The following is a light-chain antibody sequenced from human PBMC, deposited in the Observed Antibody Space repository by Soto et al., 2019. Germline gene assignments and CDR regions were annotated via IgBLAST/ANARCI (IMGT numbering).Light chain of an antibody. CDR1: SSVVGL. V-gene: IGLV2-23*02. CDR3: CSYAGSYTGYV. Sequence: QSVLTPPGSGCGYPGQAITISCTGTSSVVGLVSWYQQHPGKAPKLMIYEVTKRPSGVSSRFSGSKSGDTASLTISGLQAEDEADYFCCSYAGSYTGYVFGTGTKVTAL. J-gene: IGLJ1*01. CDR2: EVT.